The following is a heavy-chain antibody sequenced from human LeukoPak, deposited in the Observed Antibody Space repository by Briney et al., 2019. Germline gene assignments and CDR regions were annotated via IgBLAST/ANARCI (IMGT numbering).Heavy chain of an antibody. J-gene: IGHJ3*02. D-gene: IGHD6-13*01. CDR2: IYTSGST. CDR3: AREGARGIAAAGKAFDI. Sequence: SETLSLTCTVSGGSISSYYWSWIRQPAGKGLEWIGRIYTSGSTNYNSSLKSRVTMSVDTSKNQFSLKLSSVTAADTAVYYCAREGARGIAAAGKAFDIWGQGTMVTVSS. CDR1: GGSISSYY. V-gene: IGHV4-4*07.